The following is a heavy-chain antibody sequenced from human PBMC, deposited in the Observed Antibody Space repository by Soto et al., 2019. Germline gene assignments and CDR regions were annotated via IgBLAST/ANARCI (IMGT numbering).Heavy chain of an antibody. CDR1: GGSTNSRSDY. J-gene: IGHJ4*02. V-gene: IGHV4-39*01. CDR2: VYYSGST. D-gene: IGHD3-16*01. CDR3: ARQPRGPGYGERGLYFDY. Sequence: GTLSLTCTVSGGSTNSRSDYWGWIRQPPGKGLEWIGSVYYSGSTYDNPSLQSRVTISVDTSRNQFSLKLISVTAADTAVYFCARQPRGPGYGERGLYFDYWGQGTLVTVSS.